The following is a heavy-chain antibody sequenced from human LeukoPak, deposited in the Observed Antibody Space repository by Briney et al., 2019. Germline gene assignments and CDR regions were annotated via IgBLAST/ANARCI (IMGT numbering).Heavy chain of an antibody. CDR3: ARALVVPATGIHWFDP. D-gene: IGHD2-2*01. CDR2: INHSGST. Sequence: SETLSLTCAVYGGSFSGYYWSWIRQPPGKGLEWIGEINHSGSTNYNPSLKSRVTISVDTSKNQFSLKLSSVTAADTAVYYCARALVVPATGIHWFDPWGQGTLVTVSS. V-gene: IGHV4-34*01. CDR1: GGSFSGYY. J-gene: IGHJ5*02.